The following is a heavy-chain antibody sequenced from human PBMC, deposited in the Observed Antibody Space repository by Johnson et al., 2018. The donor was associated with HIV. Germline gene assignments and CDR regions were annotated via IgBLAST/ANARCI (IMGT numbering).Heavy chain of an antibody. D-gene: IGHD5-12*01. J-gene: IGHJ3*02. CDR3: ARTDSGYDAFDI. V-gene: IGHV3-23*04. CDR2: ISYSGGTT. CDR1: GFTFSTYA. Sequence: VQLVESGGGVVQPGRSLRLSCAASGFTFSTYAMSWVRQAPGKGLEWVSTISYSGGTTSYADSVRGRFTISRDNAKNSLYLQMKSLRAEDTAVYYCARTDSGYDAFDIWGQGTMVSVSS.